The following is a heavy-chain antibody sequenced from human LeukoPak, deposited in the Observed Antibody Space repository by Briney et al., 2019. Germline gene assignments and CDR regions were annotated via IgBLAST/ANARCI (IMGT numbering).Heavy chain of an antibody. J-gene: IGHJ3*02. CDR2: IYSDGSST. D-gene: IGHD2-15*01. Sequence: PGGSLRLSCAASGFTFSSYWTHWVRQAPGKGLVWVSRIYSDGSSTNYADSVKGRFTISRDNAKNTLYLQMNSLRAEDTAVYYCARGEYCSGGSCYSAAFDIWGQGTMVTVSS. V-gene: IGHV3-74*01. CDR1: GFTFSSYW. CDR3: ARGEYCSGGSCYSAAFDI.